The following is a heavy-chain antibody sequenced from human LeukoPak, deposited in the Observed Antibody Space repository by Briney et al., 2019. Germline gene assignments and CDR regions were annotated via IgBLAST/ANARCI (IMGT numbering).Heavy chain of an antibody. CDR1: GYSISSGYY. D-gene: IGHD6-13*01. Sequence: PSETLSLTCAVSGYSISSGYYWGWIRQPPGKGLEWIGSIYHSGSTYFNPSLKSRVTISVDTSKNQFSLKLSSVTAADTAVYYCAGEVAAAGNPPSWGHGTLVTVSS. CDR2: IYHSGST. J-gene: IGHJ5*01. V-gene: IGHV4-38-2*01. CDR3: AGEVAAAGNPPS.